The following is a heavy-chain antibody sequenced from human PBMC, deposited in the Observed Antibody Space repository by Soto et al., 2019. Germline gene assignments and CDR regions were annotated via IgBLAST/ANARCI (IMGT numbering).Heavy chain of an antibody. CDR2: IYPGDSDT. D-gene: IGHD6-13*01. Sequence: ESLKISCKGSGDSCTSYCIGCVRQMPGKGLEWMGIIYPGDSDTRYSPSFQGQVTISADKSISTAYLQWSSLKASDTAMYYCARTAAAGKYYYGVDVWGQGTTVTVSS. V-gene: IGHV5-51*01. CDR1: GDSCTSYC. J-gene: IGHJ6*02. CDR3: ARTAAAGKYYYGVDV.